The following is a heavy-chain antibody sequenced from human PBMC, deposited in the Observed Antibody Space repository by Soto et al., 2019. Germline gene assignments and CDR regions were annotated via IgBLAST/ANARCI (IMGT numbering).Heavy chain of an antibody. CDR2: IYYSGST. D-gene: IGHD3-10*01. CDR3: ARDNVLLWFGELSSWFDP. J-gene: IGHJ5*02. Sequence: PSETLSLTCTVSGGSISSYYWSWIRQPPGKGLEWIGYIYYSGSTNYNPSLKSRVTISVDTSKNQFSLKLSSVTAADTAVYYCARDNVLLWFGELSSWFDPWGQGTLVTVSS. V-gene: IGHV4-59*01. CDR1: GGSISSYY.